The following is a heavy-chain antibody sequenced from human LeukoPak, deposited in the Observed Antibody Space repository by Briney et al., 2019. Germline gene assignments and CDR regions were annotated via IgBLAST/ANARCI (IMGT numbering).Heavy chain of an antibody. Sequence: ASVKVSCKTSGYTFTTYGITWVRQAPGQGLEWMGWISTYDGNTNYAQMLQGRVTMTTDTSTSTAYMELSSLRSEDTAVYYCAGGAGFSITMVRGVIITSWFDPWGQGTLVTVSS. CDR3: AGGAGFSITMVRGVIITSWFDP. J-gene: IGHJ5*02. CDR1: GYTFTTYG. CDR2: ISTYDGNT. D-gene: IGHD3-10*01. V-gene: IGHV1-18*01.